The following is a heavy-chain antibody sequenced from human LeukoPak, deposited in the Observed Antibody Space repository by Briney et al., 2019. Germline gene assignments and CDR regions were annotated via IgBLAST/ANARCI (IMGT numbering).Heavy chain of an antibody. CDR1: GYTFTSYG. D-gene: IGHD3-22*01. Sequence: ASVKVSCKASGYTFTSYGISWVRPAPGQGLEWMGWISAYNGNTNYAQKLQGRVTMTTDTSTSTAYMELRSLRSDDTAVYYCARGPPLTYYYDSSGYYYFDYWGQGTLVTVSS. CDR3: ARGPPLTYYYDSSGYYYFDY. J-gene: IGHJ4*02. V-gene: IGHV1-18*01. CDR2: ISAYNGNT.